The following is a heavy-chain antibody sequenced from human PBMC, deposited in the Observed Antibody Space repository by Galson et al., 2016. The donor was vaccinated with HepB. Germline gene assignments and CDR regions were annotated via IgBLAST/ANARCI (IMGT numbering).Heavy chain of an antibody. CDR1: GFTFSNAW. V-gene: IGHV3-15*01. Sequence: SLRLSCAASGFTFSNAWMGWVRQAPGKGLEWVGRIKSKTNGGTTEYAAPVRGRITMSRDDSKNKVYLQMNNLKTADTAVYYCATEGAYYDDDIGSSFDYWGQGTLVTVSS. CDR2: IKSKTNGGTT. J-gene: IGHJ4*02. CDR3: ATEGAYYDDDIGSSFDY. D-gene: IGHD3-22*01.